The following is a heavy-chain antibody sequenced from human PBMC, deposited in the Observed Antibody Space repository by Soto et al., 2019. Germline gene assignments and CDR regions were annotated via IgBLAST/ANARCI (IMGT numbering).Heavy chain of an antibody. D-gene: IGHD3-3*02. J-gene: IGHJ4*02. Sequence: RLSCAASGFSFSVYSMNWVRQAPGKGLEWVSYINGRDGAINYVDSVKGRFTISIDNAKNSLYLQMNSLRDEDTAVYFCARDHLWAFDYWGQGVLVTVSS. CDR3: ARDHLWAFDY. CDR2: INGRDGAI. V-gene: IGHV3-48*02. CDR1: GFSFSVYS.